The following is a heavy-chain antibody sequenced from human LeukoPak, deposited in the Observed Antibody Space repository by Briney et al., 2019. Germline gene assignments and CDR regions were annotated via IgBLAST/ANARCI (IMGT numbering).Heavy chain of an antibody. CDR3: ARHRIALATIDY. J-gene: IGHJ4*02. CDR1: GDSIHSSSSY. Sequence: SETLSLTCIVSGDSIHSSSSYWSWIRQPPGKGLEWLASIYYNGNTYYNPSLNSRLTISVDTSKNKFSLRLNSVTATDTALYFCARHRIALATIDYWGQGIRVAVSS. D-gene: IGHD6-19*01. CDR2: IYYNGNT. V-gene: IGHV4-39*01.